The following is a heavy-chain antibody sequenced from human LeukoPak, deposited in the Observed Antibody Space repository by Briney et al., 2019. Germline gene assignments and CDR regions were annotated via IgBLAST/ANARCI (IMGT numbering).Heavy chain of an antibody. CDR3: ARETNYYGMDV. Sequence: GGSLRLSCAASGFTFSSYDMPWVRQATGKGLEWVSAIGTAGDTYYPGSVKGRLTISRENAKNSLYLQINSLRAGDTAGYYCARETNYYGMDVWGQGTRVTVSS. J-gene: IGHJ6*02. CDR2: IGTAGDT. CDR1: GFTFSSYD. V-gene: IGHV3-13*01.